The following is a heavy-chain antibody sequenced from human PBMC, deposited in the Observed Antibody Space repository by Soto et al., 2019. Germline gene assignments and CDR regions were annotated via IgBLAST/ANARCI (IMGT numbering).Heavy chain of an antibody. CDR2: IYYSGST. D-gene: IGHD6-13*01. Sequence: SETLSLTCSVAGGSISSYYWSWFRQPPGKGLEWIGYIYYSGSTNYNPSLKSRVTISVDTSKNQFSLKLSSVTAADTAVYYCARRYSSSFDYWGQGTLVTVPS. CDR1: GGSISSYY. J-gene: IGHJ4*02. CDR3: ARRYSSSFDY. V-gene: IGHV4-59*08.